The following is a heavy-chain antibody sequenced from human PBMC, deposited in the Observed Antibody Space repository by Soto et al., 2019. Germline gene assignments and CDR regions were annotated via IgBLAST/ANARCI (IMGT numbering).Heavy chain of an antibody. V-gene: IGHV3-21*01. Sequence: GGSLRLSCAASGFTFSSYSMNWVRQAPGKGLEWVSSISSSSSYIYYADSVKGRFTISRDNAKNSLYLQMNSLRAEDTAVYYCARDLGVTGRRFSSSQKPGVDWFDPWGQGTLVTVSS. D-gene: IGHD6-13*01. CDR1: GFTFSSYS. CDR2: ISSSSSYI. J-gene: IGHJ5*02. CDR3: ARDLGVTGRRFSSSQKPGVDWFDP.